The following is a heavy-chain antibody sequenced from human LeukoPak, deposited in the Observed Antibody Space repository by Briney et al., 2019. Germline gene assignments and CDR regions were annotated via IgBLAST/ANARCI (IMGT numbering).Heavy chain of an antibody. J-gene: IGHJ5*02. CDR3: ARGSGQSLYGDYVTRNWFDP. V-gene: IGHV4-59*01. D-gene: IGHD4-17*01. CDR2: IYYSGST. CDR1: GGSISSYY. Sequence: SETLSLTCTVSGGSISSYYWSWIRQPPGKGLEWIGYIYYSGSTNYNPSLKSRVTISVDTSKNQFSLKLSSVTAADTAVYYCARGSGQSLYGDYVTRNWFDPWGQGTLVTVSS.